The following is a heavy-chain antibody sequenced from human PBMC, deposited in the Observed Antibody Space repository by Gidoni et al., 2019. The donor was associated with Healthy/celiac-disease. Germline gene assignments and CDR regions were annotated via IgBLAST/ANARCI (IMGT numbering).Heavy chain of an antibody. V-gene: IGHV4-61*01. D-gene: IGHD6-13*01. J-gene: IGHJ5*02. CDR2: IYYSGST. Sequence: QVQLQESGPGLVKPSETLSLPCTVSGGSVSSGSYYWSWIRQPPGKGLEWIGYIYYSGSTNYNPSLKSRVTISVDTSKNQFSLKLSSVTAADTAVYYCARDKAGAEFDPWGQGTLVTVSS. CDR1: GGSVSSGSYY. CDR3: ARDKAGAEFDP.